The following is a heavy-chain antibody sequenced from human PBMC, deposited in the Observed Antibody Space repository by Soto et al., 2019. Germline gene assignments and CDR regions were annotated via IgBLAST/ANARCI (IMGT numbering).Heavy chain of an antibody. CDR2: ISGSGGST. V-gene: IGHV3-23*01. Sequence: GGSLRLSCAASGCTFSSYAMSWVRQAPGKGLEWVSAISGSGGSTYYADSVKGRFTISRDNSKNTLYLQMNSLRAEDTAVYYCASRITMVRGVIIGHDAFDIWGQGTMVTVPS. J-gene: IGHJ3*02. CDR3: ASRITMVRGVIIGHDAFDI. CDR1: GCTFSSYA. D-gene: IGHD3-10*01.